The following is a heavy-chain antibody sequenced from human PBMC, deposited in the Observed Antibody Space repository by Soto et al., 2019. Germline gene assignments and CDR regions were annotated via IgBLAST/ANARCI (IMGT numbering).Heavy chain of an antibody. D-gene: IGHD6-19*01. Sequence: QVQLVQSGAEVKKPGASVKVSCKASGYTFTSYDINWVRQATGQGLEWMGWMNPNSGNTGYAQKFQGRVTMTRNTSINTAYMELSSLRSEDTAVYYCASSIAVAGKDADYWGQGTLVTVSS. CDR1: GYTFTSYD. CDR2: MNPNSGNT. CDR3: ASSIAVAGKDADY. V-gene: IGHV1-8*01. J-gene: IGHJ4*02.